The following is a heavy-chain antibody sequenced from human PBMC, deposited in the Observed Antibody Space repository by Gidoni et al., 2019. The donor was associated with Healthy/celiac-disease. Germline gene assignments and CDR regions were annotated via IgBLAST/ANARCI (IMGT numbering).Heavy chain of an antibody. J-gene: IGHJ4*02. CDR1: GGSISSSNW. D-gene: IGHD3-16*02. CDR3: ARDGDYVWGSYRSGFDY. Sequence: QVQLQESGPGLVKPSGTLSLPCAVSGGSISSSNWWSWVRQPPGKGLEWIGEIYHSGSTNYNPSLKSRVTISVDKSKNQFSLKLSSVTAADTAVYYCARDGDYVWGSYRSGFDYWGQGTLVTVSS. CDR2: IYHSGST. V-gene: IGHV4-4*02.